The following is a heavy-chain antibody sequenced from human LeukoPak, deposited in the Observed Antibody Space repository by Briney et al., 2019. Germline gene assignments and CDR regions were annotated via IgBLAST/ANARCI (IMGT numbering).Heavy chain of an antibody. CDR3: ARHLRVGATVLSSFNF. V-gene: IGHV1-18*04. CDR1: GYTFNGYY. J-gene: IGHJ4*02. CDR2: ISGDNGNT. Sequence: ASVKVSCKASGYTFNGYYMHWVRQAPGQGLEWMGWISGDNGNTNYERKVQGRVTMTTDTSTSTAYMELRSLRSDDTANYYCARHLRVGATVLSSFNFWGQGTLVTVSS. D-gene: IGHD1-26*01.